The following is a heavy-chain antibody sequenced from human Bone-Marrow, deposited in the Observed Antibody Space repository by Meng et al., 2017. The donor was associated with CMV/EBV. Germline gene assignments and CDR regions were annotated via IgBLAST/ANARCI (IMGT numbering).Heavy chain of an antibody. J-gene: IGHJ5*02. CDR2: ISRSGSNT. V-gene: IGHV3-21*01. Sequence: GESLKISCAASGFTFSSYSMNWVRQAPGKGLEWVSSISRSGSNTYYADSVKGRFTISRDKAKNSLYLQMNSLRAEDTAVYYCSKKAVSAPSLDNWFDPWGQGTLVTVSS. CDR1: GFTFSSYS. D-gene: IGHD6-19*01. CDR3: SKKAVSAPSLDNWFDP.